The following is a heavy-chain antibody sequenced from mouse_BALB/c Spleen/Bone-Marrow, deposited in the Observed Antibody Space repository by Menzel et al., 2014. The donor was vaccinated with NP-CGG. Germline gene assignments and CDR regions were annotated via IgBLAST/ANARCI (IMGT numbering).Heavy chain of an antibody. CDR2: ISDGVSYA. CDR3: ARAPPYDFYAMDY. J-gene: IGHJ4*01. Sequence: EVKVVESGGGLVKPGGSLKLSCAASGFTFSDYYMFWVRQTPEKRLEWVATISDGVSYAYYPGSVKGRFTISRDNARNNLYLQMSSLKSEDTAMYYCARAPPYDFYAMDYWGQGTSVTVSS. D-gene: IGHD2-13*01. V-gene: IGHV5-4*02. CDR1: GFTFSDYY.